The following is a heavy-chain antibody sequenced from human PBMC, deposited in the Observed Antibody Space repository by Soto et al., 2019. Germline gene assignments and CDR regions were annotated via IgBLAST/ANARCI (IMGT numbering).Heavy chain of an antibody. D-gene: IGHD1-26*01. CDR3: AAGRGLLPPGL. J-gene: IGHJ4*02. CDR1: GGTFSTFG. V-gene: IGHV1-69*01. CDR2: ITPMSGSV. Sequence: QVQLVQSGAEMKKPGSSVRVSCKASGGTFSTFGITWVRQAPGQRFEWLGGITPMSGSVQYAQRFQDRVTVSADESTTTAYMQLSSLTSEDTALYYCAAGRGLLPPGLWGQGTLVIVSS.